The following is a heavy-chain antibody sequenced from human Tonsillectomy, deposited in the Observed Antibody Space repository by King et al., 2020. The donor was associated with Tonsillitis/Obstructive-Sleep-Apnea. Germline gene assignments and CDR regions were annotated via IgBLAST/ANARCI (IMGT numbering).Heavy chain of an antibody. Sequence: VQLVESGGGLVQPGGSLRLSCAASGFTFSDYSMNWVRQAPGKGLEGVSYINSFGSTIYYADSVKGRFTISRDNAKNSLFLQMNSLRDEDTAVYYCARVLPYLDVWGKGTMVTVSS. V-gene: IGHV3-48*02. J-gene: IGHJ6*04. CDR2: INSFGSTI. CDR1: GFTFSDYS. CDR3: ARVLPYLDV.